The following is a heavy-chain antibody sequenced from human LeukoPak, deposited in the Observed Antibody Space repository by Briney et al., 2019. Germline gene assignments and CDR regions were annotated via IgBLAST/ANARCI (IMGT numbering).Heavy chain of an antibody. CDR2: IIPIFGTA. CDR3: ARDGYDSSGYFGYYFDY. J-gene: IGHJ4*02. Sequence: SVKVSCKASGGTLSSYAISRVRQAPGQGLEWMGGIIPIFGTANYAQKFQGRVTITADESTSTAYMELSSLRSEDTAVYYCARDGYDSSGYFGYYFDYWGQGTLVTVSS. CDR1: GGTLSSYA. D-gene: IGHD3-22*01. V-gene: IGHV1-69*13.